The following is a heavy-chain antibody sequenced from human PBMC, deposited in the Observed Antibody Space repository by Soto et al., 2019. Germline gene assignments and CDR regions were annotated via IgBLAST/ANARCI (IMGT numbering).Heavy chain of an antibody. CDR1: GGSISSGGYF. V-gene: IGHV4-31*03. CDR2: IYYSGYT. Sequence: LSLTCTVSGGSISSGGYFWSWIRQDPGEGLELIGYIYYSGYTYYNPSLKSRLTISMDTSKNQFSLKLSSVTAADTAVYYCARGRSPHYGMDVWGKGTTVTAPQ. J-gene: IGHJ6*04. CDR3: ARGRSPHYGMDV.